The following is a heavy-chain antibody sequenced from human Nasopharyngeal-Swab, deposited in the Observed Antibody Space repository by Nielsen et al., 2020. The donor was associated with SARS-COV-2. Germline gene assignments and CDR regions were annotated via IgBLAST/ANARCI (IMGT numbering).Heavy chain of an antibody. V-gene: IGHV4-61*01. J-gene: IGHJ4*02. CDR1: GGSFSSGSYY. CDR3: ASSPKWELLYY. D-gene: IGHD1-26*01. Sequence: SETLSLTCTVSGGSFSSGSYYWSWIRQPPGKGLEWIGYIYYSGSTNYNPSLKSRVTISVDTSKNQFSLKLSSVTAADTAVYYCASSPKWELLYYWGQGTLVTVSS. CDR2: IYYSGST.